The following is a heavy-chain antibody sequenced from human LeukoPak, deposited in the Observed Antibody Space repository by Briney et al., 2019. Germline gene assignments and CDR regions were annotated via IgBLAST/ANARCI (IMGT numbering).Heavy chain of an antibody. CDR1: GITASSYA. V-gene: IGHV3-23*01. J-gene: IGHJ4*02. Sequence: GGSLRLSCAAPGITASSYAMTWVRQAPGKGLEWVSSISGSGDRTMYADSVKGRFTISRDNSKNTLYLQMSSLRAEDTAVYYCVKGYCSSISCFGDYWGQGTLVTFSS. CDR3: VKGYCSSISCFGDY. CDR2: ISGSGDRT. D-gene: IGHD2-2*01.